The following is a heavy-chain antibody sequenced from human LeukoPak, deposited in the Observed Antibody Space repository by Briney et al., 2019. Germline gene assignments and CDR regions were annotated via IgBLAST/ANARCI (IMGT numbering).Heavy chain of an antibody. CDR1: GSTFTAYY. CDR3: ARPWEITMSERSYNWFDS. CDR2: INPNSGGT. V-gene: IGHV1-2*02. Sequence: ASVKVSCKASGSTFTAYYIHWVRQAPGQGLEWMGRINPNSGGTNYAQKFQGRVTMTRDTSISTAYMELSRLRSDDTSVYFCARPWEITMSERSYNWFDSWGQGTLVTVSS. D-gene: IGHD1-26*01. J-gene: IGHJ5*01.